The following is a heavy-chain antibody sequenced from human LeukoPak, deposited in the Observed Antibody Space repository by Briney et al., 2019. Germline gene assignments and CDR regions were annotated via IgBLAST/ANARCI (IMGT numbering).Heavy chain of an antibody. J-gene: IGHJ4*02. CDR2: ISSSSSTI. Sequence: PGGSLRLSCAASGFTFSSYSMNWVRQAPGKGLEWVSYISSSSSTIYYADSVKGRFTISRDNAKNSLYLQMNSLRAEDTAVYYCARDRTLYYYGSGSYYGPTNYWGQGTLVTVSS. D-gene: IGHD3-10*01. V-gene: IGHV3-48*04. CDR3: ARDRTLYYYGSGSYYGPTNY. CDR1: GFTFSSYS.